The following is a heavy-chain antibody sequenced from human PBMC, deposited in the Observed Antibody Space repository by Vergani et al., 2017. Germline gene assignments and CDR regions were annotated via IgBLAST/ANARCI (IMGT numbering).Heavy chain of an antibody. D-gene: IGHD2-21*02. CDR2: ISGSGGST. CDR3: AKDGKVGMTPTGY. CDR1: GFTFSSYA. Sequence: EVQLLESGGGLVQSGGSLRLSCAASGFTFSSYAMSWVRQAPGKGLEWVSAISGSGGSTYYADSVKGRFTISRDNSKNTLYLQMNSLRAEDTAVYYCAKDGKVGMTPTGYWGQGTLVTVSS. V-gene: IGHV3-23*01. J-gene: IGHJ4*02.